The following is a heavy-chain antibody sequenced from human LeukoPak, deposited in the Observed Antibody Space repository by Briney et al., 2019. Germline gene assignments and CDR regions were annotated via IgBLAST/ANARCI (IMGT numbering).Heavy chain of an antibody. D-gene: IGHD6-19*01. CDR1: GYTLTELS. CDR3: ATSNPLADSGWDGFDY. CDR2: FDPEDGET. Sequence: ASVKVSCKVSGYTLTELSMHWVRQAPGKGLEWMGGFDPEDGETIYAQKFQGRVTMTEDTSTDTAYMELSSLRSEDTAVYYCATSNPLADSGWDGFDYWGQGTLVTVSS. V-gene: IGHV1-24*01. J-gene: IGHJ4*02.